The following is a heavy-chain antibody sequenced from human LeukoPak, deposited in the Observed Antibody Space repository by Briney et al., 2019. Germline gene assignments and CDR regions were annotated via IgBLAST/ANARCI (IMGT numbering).Heavy chain of an antibody. CDR3: ARDSSGQGDY. CDR1: GFTFSDHY. Sequence: PGGSLRLSCAASGFTFSDHYIDWVRQAPGKGLEWVGRSKNKANNYITQYAAFVQGRFTISRDNSENSLYLQINSLKTEDTAVYYCARDSSGQGDYWGQGTLVTVSS. J-gene: IGHJ4*02. D-gene: IGHD3-22*01. CDR2: SKNKANNYIT. V-gene: IGHV3-72*01.